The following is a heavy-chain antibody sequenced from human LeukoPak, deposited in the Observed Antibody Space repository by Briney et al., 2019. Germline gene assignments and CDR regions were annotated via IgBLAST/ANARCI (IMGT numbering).Heavy chain of an antibody. V-gene: IGHV3-30*02. D-gene: IGHD1-1*01. CDR1: GFTFSRYG. CDR2: IRYDGSIK. J-gene: IGHJ4*02. CDR3: AREGGTLSTSRTLGY. Sequence: GGSLRLSCAASGFTFSRYGMHWVRQAPGKGLEWVAFIRYDGSIKYYADSVKGRFTISRDTSKNTLYLQMSSLRTEDTAVYYCAREGGTLSTSRTLGYWGQGTLVTVSS.